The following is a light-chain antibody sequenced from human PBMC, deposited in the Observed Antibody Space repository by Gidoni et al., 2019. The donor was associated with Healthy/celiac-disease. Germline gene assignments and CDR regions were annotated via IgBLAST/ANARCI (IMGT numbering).Light chain of an antibody. CDR1: SSDVGGYNY. J-gene: IGLJ1*01. Sequence: VSGSPGQSITISCTGTSSDVGGYNYVSWYQQQPGKAPKLMIYEVSNRPSGVSNRFSGSKSGNTASLTISGLQAEDDADYYCSSYTSSSTYVFGTGTKVTVL. CDR2: EVS. V-gene: IGLV2-14*01. CDR3: SSYTSSSTYV.